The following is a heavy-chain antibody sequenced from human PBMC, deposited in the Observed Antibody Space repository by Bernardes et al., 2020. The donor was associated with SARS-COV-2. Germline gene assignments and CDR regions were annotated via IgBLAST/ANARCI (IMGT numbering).Heavy chain of an antibody. D-gene: IGHD2-15*01. CDR3: AKDKGGGSTEPSDY. V-gene: IGHV3-23*01. CDR2: IRGSGEST. Sequence: GGSLSLSCAGSGFTFTSHTMSWVRQTPGKGLEWVSAIRGSGESTYYADSVKGRFTISRDVSKSTLYLQMNSLRAEDTALYYCAKDKGGGSTEPSDYWGQGTLVTVSS. CDR1: GFTFTSHT. J-gene: IGHJ4*02.